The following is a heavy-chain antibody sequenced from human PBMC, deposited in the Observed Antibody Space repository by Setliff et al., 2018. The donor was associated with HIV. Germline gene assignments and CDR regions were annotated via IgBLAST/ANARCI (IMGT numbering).Heavy chain of an antibody. Sequence: ASETLSLTCAVYGGSFSDYYWSWIRQPPGKGLEWIGEINHSGSTNYNPSLKSRVTISVDTSKNQFSLKLSSVTAADTAVYYCAREIYGGNSRPFDYWGQGTLVTVSS. D-gene: IGHD4-17*01. CDR3: AREIYGGNSRPFDY. CDR2: INHSGST. V-gene: IGHV4-34*01. J-gene: IGHJ4*02. CDR1: GGSFSDYY.